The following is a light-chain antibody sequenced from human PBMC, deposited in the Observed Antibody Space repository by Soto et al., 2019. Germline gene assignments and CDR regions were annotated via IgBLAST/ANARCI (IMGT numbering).Light chain of an antibody. CDR1: QAIRND. CDR2: STS. J-gene: IGKJ5*01. V-gene: IGKV1-6*01. Sequence: IQMTQSPSSLSASVGDRVTITCRASQAIRNDLGWFQQKSGKAPKLLISSTSTLQSGVPSRFSGSGSGTDFSLTISSLQPEDFATYFCLQDYNYPFTFGGGTRLEIK. CDR3: LQDYNYPFT.